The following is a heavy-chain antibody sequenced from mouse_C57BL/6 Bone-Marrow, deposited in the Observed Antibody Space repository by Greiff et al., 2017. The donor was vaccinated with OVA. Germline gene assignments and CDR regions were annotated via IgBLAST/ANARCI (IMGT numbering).Heavy chain of an antibody. CDR2: ISNGGGST. CDR1: GFTFSDYY. J-gene: IGHJ3*01. CDR3: ARPGFAY. Sequence: DVKLVESGGGLVQPGGSLKLSCAASGFTFSDYYMYWVRQTPEKTLEWVAYISNGGGSTYYPDTVKGRFTISRDNAKNTLYLQMSRLKSEDTAMYYCARPGFAYWGQGTLVTVSA. V-gene: IGHV5-12*01.